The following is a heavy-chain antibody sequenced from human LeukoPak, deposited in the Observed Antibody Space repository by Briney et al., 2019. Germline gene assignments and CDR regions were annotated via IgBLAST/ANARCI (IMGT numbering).Heavy chain of an antibody. CDR2: INGDNGNT. CDR1: GYTFAGYT. J-gene: IGHJ4*02. CDR3: ARSSSGTYHY. V-gene: IGHV1-3*01. Sequence: TSVKVSCKTSGYTFAGYTMHWLRQAPGQSLEWMGWINGDNGNTKYSEKFQGRVTITRDTSASSAYMELSSLRSEDTAVYYCARSSSGTYHYWGQGTLVIVSS. D-gene: IGHD3-10*01.